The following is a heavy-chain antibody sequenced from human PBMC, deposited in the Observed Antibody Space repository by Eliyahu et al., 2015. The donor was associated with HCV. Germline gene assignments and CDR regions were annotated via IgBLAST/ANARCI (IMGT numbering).Heavy chain of an antibody. Sequence: QVQLVQSGAEVKKPGASVKVSCKASGYTFTSYDINWVRQATGQGLEWMGWMNPNSGNXGYAQKFQGRVTMTRNTSISTAYMELSSLRSEDTAVYYCARGTSTKKYYYGSCPRCAFDPWGQGTLVTVSS. D-gene: IGHD3-10*01. J-gene: IGHJ5*02. V-gene: IGHV1-8*01. CDR1: GYTFTSYD. CDR3: ARGTSTKKYYYGSCPRCAFDP. CDR2: MNPNSGNX.